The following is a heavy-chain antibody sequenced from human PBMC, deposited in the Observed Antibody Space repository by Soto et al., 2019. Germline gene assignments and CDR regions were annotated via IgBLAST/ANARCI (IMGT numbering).Heavy chain of an antibody. D-gene: IGHD6-13*01. V-gene: IGHV4-4*07. J-gene: IGHJ4*02. Sequence: PSETLSLTWTVSGGSISSFCWSGIRQPAGKGMEWIGRIHSTENTNYNPSLKSRITMSIDTSNNQFSLKLSSLTAADTAVYYCARALSSAAGLYFDYWGQGTRVTVSS. CDR3: ARALSSAAGLYFDY. CDR2: IHSTENT. CDR1: GGSISSFC.